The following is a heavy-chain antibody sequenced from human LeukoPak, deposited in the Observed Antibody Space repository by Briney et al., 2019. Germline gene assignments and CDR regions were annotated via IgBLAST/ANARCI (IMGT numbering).Heavy chain of an antibody. J-gene: IGHJ5*02. V-gene: IGHV3-48*03. CDR1: GFTFSSYE. CDR3: ARGRILAGYNWFDP. Sequence: PGGSLRLSCAASGFTFSSYEMNWVRQAPGKGLEWVSYISSSGSTIYYADSVKGRFIISRDNAKNSLYLQMNSLRAEDTAVYYCARGRILAGYNWFDPWGQGTLVTVSS. CDR2: ISSSGSTI. D-gene: IGHD2-15*01.